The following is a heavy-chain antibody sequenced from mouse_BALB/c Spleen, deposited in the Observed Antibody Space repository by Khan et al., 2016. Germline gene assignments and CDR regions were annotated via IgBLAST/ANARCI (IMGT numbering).Heavy chain of an antibody. J-gene: IGHJ3*01. CDR2: INPSTGYT. CDR3: ARKDKLRGSSC. D-gene: IGHD1-1*01. Sequence: QVQLQQSGAELAKPGASVKMSCKASGYTFTSYWMHWVKQRPGQGLEWIGYINPSTGYTEYNQKFKDKATLTADKSSSTAYMQLSSLTSEDSAVYYCARKDKLRGSSCWGQGTLVTVSA. V-gene: IGHV1-7*01. CDR1: GYTFTSYW.